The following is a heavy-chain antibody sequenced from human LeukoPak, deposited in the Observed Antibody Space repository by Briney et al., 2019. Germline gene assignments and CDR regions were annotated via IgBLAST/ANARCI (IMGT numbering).Heavy chain of an antibody. V-gene: IGHV3-21*04. J-gene: IGHJ4*02. Sequence: GGSLRLSCAASGFTFSSYSMNWVRQAPGKGLEWVSSISSSSSYIYYADSVKGRFTISRDNSKNTLYLQMNSLRAEDTAVYYCATYYDFWSGYSHKYYFDYWGQGALVTVSS. CDR1: GFTFSSYS. CDR2: ISSSSSYI. D-gene: IGHD3-3*01. CDR3: ATYYDFWSGYSHKYYFDY.